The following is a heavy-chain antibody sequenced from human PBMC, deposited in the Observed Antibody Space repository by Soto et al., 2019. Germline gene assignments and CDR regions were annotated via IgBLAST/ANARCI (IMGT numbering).Heavy chain of an antibody. CDR3: ARLNYYDSSGYPLDY. CDR2: IYPGDSDT. J-gene: IGHJ4*02. CDR1: GYSFISYW. V-gene: IGHV5-51*01. Sequence: PGESLKISCKGSGYSFISYWIGWVRQMPGKGLEWMGIIYPGDSDTRYSPSFQGQVTISADKSISTAYLQWSSLKASDTAMYYCARLNYYDSSGYPLDYWGQGTLVTVSS. D-gene: IGHD3-22*01.